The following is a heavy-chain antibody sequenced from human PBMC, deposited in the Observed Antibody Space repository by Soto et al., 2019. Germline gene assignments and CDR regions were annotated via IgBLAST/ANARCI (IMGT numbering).Heavy chain of an antibody. CDR1: GFTFSSYG. CDR2: ISFDGSNK. J-gene: IGHJ4*02. V-gene: IGHV3-30*18. D-gene: IGHD3-10*01. CDR3: AKERGVGFGECLNYFDY. Sequence: QVQLVESGGGVVQPGRSLTLSCAASGFTFSSYGMHWVRQAPGKGLEWVAVISFDGSNKYYADSVKGRFTISRDNSKNTLYLQMNSLRAEDTAAYYCAKERGVGFGECLNYFDYWGQGTLVTVSS.